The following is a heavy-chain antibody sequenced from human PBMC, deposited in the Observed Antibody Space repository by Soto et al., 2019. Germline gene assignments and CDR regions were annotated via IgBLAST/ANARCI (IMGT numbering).Heavy chain of an antibody. CDR2: ISPYNGDT. J-gene: IGHJ6*03. CDR1: GYTFTTYG. V-gene: IGHV1-18*01. Sequence: QVQLVQSGPEVKKPGASVKVSCKASGYTFTTYGISRVRQAPGQGLEWMGWISPYNGDTHYAERFQGRLTMTTDTSATSAYMELRTLSSDDRAVYFCARALSMAQYYYYMDVWGKGTTVTVSS. CDR3: ARALSMAQYYYYMDV.